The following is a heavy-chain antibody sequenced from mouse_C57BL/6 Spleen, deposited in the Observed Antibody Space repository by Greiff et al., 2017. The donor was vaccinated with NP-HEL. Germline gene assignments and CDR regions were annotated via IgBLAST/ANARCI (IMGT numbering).Heavy chain of an antibody. CDR3: AHGTRSWFAY. CDR2: INPNNGGT. CDR1: GYTFTDYN. V-gene: IGHV1-22*01. J-gene: IGHJ3*01. Sequence: VQLKESGPELVKPGASVKMSCKASGYTFTDYNMHWVKQSHGKSLEWIGYINPNNGGTSYNQKFKGKATLTVNKSSSTAYMELRSLTSEDSAVYYCAHGTRSWFAYWGQGTLVTVSA. D-gene: IGHD1-1*01.